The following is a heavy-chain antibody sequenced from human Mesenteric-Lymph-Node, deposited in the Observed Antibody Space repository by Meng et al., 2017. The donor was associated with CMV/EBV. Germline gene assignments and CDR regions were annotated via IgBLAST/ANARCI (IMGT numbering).Heavy chain of an antibody. Sequence: SETLSLTCTVSGGSISTYYWSWIRQPPGKGLEWIGYIYYSGTTNYNPSLKSRVTISVDTSKNHFSLKLSSVTAADTAVYYCARDLGRWTTLDAFNIWGPGTMVTVSS. V-gene: IGHV4-59*01. CDR1: GGSISTYY. J-gene: IGHJ3*02. D-gene: IGHD5-24*01. CDR2: IYYSGTT. CDR3: ARDLGRWTTLDAFNI.